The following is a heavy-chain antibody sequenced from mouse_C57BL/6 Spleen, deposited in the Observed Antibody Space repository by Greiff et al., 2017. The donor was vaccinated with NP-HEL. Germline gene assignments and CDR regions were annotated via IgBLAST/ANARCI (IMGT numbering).Heavy chain of an antibody. CDR2: IYPGSGST. J-gene: IGHJ4*01. CDR3: ARGVYPDYAMDY. CDR1: GYTFTSYW. Sequence: QVQLKQPGAELVKPGASVKMSCKASGYTFTSYWITWVKQRPGQGLEWIGDIYPGSGSTNYNEKFKSKATLTVDTSSSTAYMQLSSLTSEDSAVYYCARGVYPDYAMDYWGQGTSVTVSS. D-gene: IGHD2-1*01. V-gene: IGHV1-55*01.